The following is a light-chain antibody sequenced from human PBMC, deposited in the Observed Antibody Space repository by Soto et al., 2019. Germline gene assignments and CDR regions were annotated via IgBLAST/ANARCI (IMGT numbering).Light chain of an antibody. V-gene: IGKV3-20*01. CDR1: QSVSSSY. Sequence: EIVLTQSPGTLSLSPGERATLSCRASQSVSSSYLAWYQQKPGQAPRLLIHGASSRATGIPDRFSGSGSGTDFTLTISRLEPEDFAVYYCQHYGSLVLTFGGGTKVDIK. J-gene: IGKJ4*01. CDR3: QHYGSLVLT. CDR2: GAS.